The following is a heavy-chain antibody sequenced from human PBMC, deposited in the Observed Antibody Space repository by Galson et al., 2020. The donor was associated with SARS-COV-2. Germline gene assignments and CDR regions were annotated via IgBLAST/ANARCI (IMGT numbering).Heavy chain of an antibody. CDR1: GIGFSDAY. D-gene: IGHD4-17*01. J-gene: IGHJ4*02. CDR2: IYPDGNVK. V-gene: IGHV3-7*03. Sequence: GGSLRLSCAASGIGFSDAYMTWVRQSPGKRPEWVAEIYPDGNVKYYLESVKGRFTISRNNAENSLYLQLSGLRTEDTAVYYCARRGNYGVHYSFDYWGQGTPVTISS. CDR3: ARRGNYGVHYSFDY.